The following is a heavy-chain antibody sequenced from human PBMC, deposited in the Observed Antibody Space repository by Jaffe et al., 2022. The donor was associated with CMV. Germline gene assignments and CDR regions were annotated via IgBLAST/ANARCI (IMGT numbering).Heavy chain of an antibody. J-gene: IGHJ4*02. D-gene: IGHD6-13*01. CDR1: GGSFSGYY. Sequence: QVQLQQWGAGLLKPSETLSLTCAVYGGSFSGYYWSWIRQPPGKGLEWIGEINHSGSTNYNPSLKSRVTISVDTSKNQFSLKLSSVTAADTAVYYCARGRRYSSSWYMGTVGYFDYWGQGTLVTVSS. CDR3: ARGRRYSSSWYMGTVGYFDY. CDR2: INHSGST. V-gene: IGHV4-34*01.